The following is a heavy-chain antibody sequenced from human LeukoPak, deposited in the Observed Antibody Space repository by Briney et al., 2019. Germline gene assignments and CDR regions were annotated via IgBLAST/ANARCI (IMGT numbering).Heavy chain of an antibody. D-gene: IGHD6-19*01. CDR3: ARVSKGGWGSGSGWYYFDY. CDR2: INPSGGST. V-gene: IGHV1-46*01. J-gene: IGHJ4*02. CDR1: GYTFTSYY. Sequence: GASVKVSCKASGYTFTSYYMHWVRQAPGQGLEWMGIINPSGGSTSYAQKFQGRVTMTRDTSTSTVYMELSSLRSDDTAVYYCARVSKGGWGSGSGWYYFDYWGQGTLVTVSS.